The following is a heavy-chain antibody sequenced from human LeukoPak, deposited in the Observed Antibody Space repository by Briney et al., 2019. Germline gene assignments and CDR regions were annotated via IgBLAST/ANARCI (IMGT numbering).Heavy chain of an antibody. CDR1: GLPIADFA. J-gene: IGHJ4*02. CDR3: AKESGKFDY. Sequence: GGSLRLSCVASGLPIADFAMHWVRQAPEEGLERVSLISGDGVSTFYADSVKGRFSISTDNSKNSLYLEMNSLRTEDAAMYYCAKESGKFDYWGQGTLVAVSS. CDR2: ISGDGVST. V-gene: IGHV3-43*02.